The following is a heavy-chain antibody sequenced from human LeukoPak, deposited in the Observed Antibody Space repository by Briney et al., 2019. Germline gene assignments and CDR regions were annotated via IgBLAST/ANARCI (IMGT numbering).Heavy chain of an antibody. D-gene: IGHD3-22*01. CDR2: IIPIFGTA. V-gene: IGHV1-69*13. CDR3: ATNAQYYYDSSGYYYNWFDP. CDR1: GGTFSSYA. Sequence: VASVKVSCKASGGTFSSYAISWVRQAPGQGLEWMGGIIPIFGTANYAQKFQGRVTITADESTSTAYMELSSLRSEDTAVYCCATNAQYYYDSSGYYYNWFDPWGQGTLVTVSS. J-gene: IGHJ5*02.